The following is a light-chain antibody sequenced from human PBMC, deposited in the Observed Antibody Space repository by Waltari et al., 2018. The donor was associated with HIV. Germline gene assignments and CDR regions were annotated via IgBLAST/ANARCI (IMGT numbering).Light chain of an antibody. J-gene: IGLJ3*02. CDR3: CSYSGSTTWL. Sequence: SALTQPASVSGSPGQAITVSCTGSSSDVGSYNLVSWYQQHPGKAPKLMIYEDDRLPSGVSNRVSGSKSGNTASLTISGLQAEDEADCYCCSYSGSTTWLFGGGTKLTVL. CDR1: SSDVGSYNL. CDR2: EDD. V-gene: IGLV2-23*01.